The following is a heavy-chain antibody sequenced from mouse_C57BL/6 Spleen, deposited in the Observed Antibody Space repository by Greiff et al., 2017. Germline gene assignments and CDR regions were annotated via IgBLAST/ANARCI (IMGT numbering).Heavy chain of an antibody. CDR1: GFNIKDDY. D-gene: IGHD2-4*01. CDR3: TAGDYDSWFAY. CDR2: IDPENGDT. J-gene: IGHJ3*01. Sequence: VQLQQSGAELVRPGASVKLSCTASGFNIKDDYMHWVKPRPEQGLEWIGWIDPENGDTEYAPKFQGKATITADTSSHTASLQLSSLTSEDTAVYYCTAGDYDSWFAYWGQGTLVTVSA. V-gene: IGHV14-4*01.